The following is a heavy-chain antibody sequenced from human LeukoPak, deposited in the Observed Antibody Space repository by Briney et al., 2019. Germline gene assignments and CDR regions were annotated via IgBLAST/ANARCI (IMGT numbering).Heavy chain of an antibody. CDR3: ARFSGGSGYLGDY. D-gene: IGHD2-15*01. V-gene: IGHV3-21*01. CDR2: ISSSSSYI. J-gene: IGHJ4*02. Sequence: PGGSLRLSCAASGFTFSSYSMNWVRQAPGKGLEWVSSISSSSSYIYYADSVKGRFTISRDNAKNSLYLQMNSLRAEDTAVYYCARFSGGSGYLGDYWGQGTLVTVSS. CDR1: GFTFSSYS.